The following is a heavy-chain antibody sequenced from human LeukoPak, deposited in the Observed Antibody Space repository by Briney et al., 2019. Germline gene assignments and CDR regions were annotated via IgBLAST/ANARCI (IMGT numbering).Heavy chain of an antibody. CDR3: ARHRGSYTPYFDY. D-gene: IGHD1-26*01. CDR2: IYYSGST. V-gene: IGHV4-59*08. J-gene: IGHJ4*02. CDR1: GGSISSYY. Sequence: MPSETLSLTCTVSGGSISSYYWSWIRQPPGKGLEWIGYIYYSGSTNYNPSLKSRVTISVDTSKNQFSLKLSSVTAADTAVYYCARHRGSYTPYFDYWGQGTLVTVSS.